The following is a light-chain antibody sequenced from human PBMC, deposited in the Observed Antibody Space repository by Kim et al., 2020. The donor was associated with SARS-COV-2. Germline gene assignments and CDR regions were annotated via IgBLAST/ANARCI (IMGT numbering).Light chain of an antibody. J-gene: IGLJ1*01. CDR1: SSDIGGYNY. CDR2: EVT. Sequence: GHSVTISCTGTSSDIGGYNYVTWYQQYPGKATKLMIYEVTKRPSGVPGRFSGSKSGNTASLTVSGLQAEDEADYYCSSYAGSNNFVFGTGTQLTVL. V-gene: IGLV2-8*01. CDR3: SSYAGSNNFV.